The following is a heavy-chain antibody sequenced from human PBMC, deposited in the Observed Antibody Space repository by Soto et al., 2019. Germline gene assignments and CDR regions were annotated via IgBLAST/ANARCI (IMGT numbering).Heavy chain of an antibody. CDR2: IKQDGSEK. J-gene: IGHJ5*02. D-gene: IGHD3-3*01. CDR3: ARTPKAITIFASARWFDP. V-gene: IGHV3-7*01. CDR1: GFTFSSYW. Sequence: GGSLRLSCAASGFTFSSYWMSWVRQAPGKGLEWVANIKQDGSEKYYVDSVKGRFTISRDNAKNSLYLQMNSLRAEDTAVYYCARTPKAITIFASARWFDPWGQGTLVTVSS.